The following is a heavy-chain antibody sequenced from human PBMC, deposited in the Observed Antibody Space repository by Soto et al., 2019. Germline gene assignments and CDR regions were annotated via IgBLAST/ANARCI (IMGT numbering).Heavy chain of an antibody. CDR1: GFTFSTYG. Sequence: PGGSLRLSCAASGFTFSTYGMQWLRQAPGKGLEWVAVISYDGYLKYYVDAVKGRFTVARDNSKNTLFLEMNSLRVEDTAVYFCAKDFKVSGSHYGTLNYYYGVDVWGQGTMVTVSS. D-gene: IGHD3-10*01. V-gene: IGHV3-30*18. CDR2: ISYDGYLK. CDR3: AKDFKVSGSHYGTLNYYYGVDV. J-gene: IGHJ6*02.